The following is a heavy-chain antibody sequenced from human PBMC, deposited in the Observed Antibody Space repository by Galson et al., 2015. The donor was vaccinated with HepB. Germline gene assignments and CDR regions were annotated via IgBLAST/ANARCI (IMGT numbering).Heavy chain of an antibody. CDR1: GFTLSTYS. CDR2: ISSSSLYV. CDR3: ARVYGSGSYGYGMDV. Sequence: SLRLSCASSGFTLSTYSMNWVRQAPGKGLEWVSSISSSSLYVYYADSERGRFTVSRDNAKNSHYLQMNSLSAEDTAVYYCARVYGSGSYGYGMDVWGQGTTVTVS. D-gene: IGHD3-10*01. V-gene: IGHV3-21*01. J-gene: IGHJ6*02.